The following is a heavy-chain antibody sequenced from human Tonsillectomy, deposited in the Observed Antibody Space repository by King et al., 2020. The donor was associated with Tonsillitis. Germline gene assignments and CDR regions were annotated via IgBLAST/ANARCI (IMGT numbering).Heavy chain of an antibody. J-gene: IGHJ4*01. CDR2: IDTAGDT. CDR1: GFTFSHYD. Sequence: DVQLVESGGGLVQPGGSLRLSCAASGFTFSHYDMHWVRQAPGKGLEWVSCIDTAGDTYYPGSVKGRFTISRENAKNSLYLQMNSLRAGDTAMYFCARETNGSRLFDPWGPGTLVTASS. CDR3: ARETNGSRLFDP. D-gene: IGHD1/OR15-1a*01. V-gene: IGHV3-13*04.